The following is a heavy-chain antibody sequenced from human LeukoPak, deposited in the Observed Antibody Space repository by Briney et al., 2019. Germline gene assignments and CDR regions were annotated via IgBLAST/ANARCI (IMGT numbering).Heavy chain of an antibody. D-gene: IGHD3-16*01. CDR3: ARDAYTSGADY. V-gene: IGHV1-18*01. CDR2: ISGYNGNT. CDR1: GYTFSSYG. Sequence: DSVKVSCKASGYTFSSYGISWVRQAPGQGLEWMGWISGYNGNTNNIHKVKGRVTMTRDTATNTPYMEMSSLRSDDTAVYYCARDAYTSGADYWGQGTLVTVSS. J-gene: IGHJ4*02.